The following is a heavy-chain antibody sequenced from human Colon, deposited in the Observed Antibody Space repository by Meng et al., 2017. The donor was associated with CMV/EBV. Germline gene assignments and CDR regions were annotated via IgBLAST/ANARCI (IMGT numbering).Heavy chain of an antibody. CDR2: INPSGGST. CDR3: ARDRAVVVPAALYYFHY. V-gene: IGHV1-46*01. J-gene: IGHJ4*02. CDR1: GYTFTSYY. D-gene: IGHD2-2*01. Sequence: ASVKVSCKASGYTFTSYYMHWVRQAPGQGLEWMGIINPSGGSTSYAQKFQGRVTMTRDTSTSTVYMELSSLRSEDTAVYYCARDRAVVVPAALYYFHYWGQGTLVTVSS.